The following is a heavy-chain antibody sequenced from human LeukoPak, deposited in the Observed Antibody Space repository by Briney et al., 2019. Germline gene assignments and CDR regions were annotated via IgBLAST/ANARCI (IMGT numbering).Heavy chain of an antibody. Sequence: SETLSLTCTVSGGSLSSSSYYWGWIRQPPGRGREGIGSIYYSGSTYYNPSLKSRVTIPVDTSKNQFSLKLSSVTAADTAVYYCARASGSYFSYYYYGMDVWGQGTTVTVSS. CDR2: IYYSGST. J-gene: IGHJ6*02. CDR3: ARASGSYFSYYYYGMDV. CDR1: GGSLSSSSYY. V-gene: IGHV4-39*07. D-gene: IGHD1-26*01.